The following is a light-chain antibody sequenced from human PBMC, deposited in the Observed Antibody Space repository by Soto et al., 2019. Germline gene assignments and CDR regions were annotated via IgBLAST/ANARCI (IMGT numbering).Light chain of an antibody. CDR3: SSYTSSSTLEV. CDR2: DVS. Sequence: QLVLTQPASVSGSPGQSITIPCTGTSSDIGGHNYVSWYQQHPGKAPKLMIYDVSNRPSGVSNRFSGSKSGNTASLTISGLQAEDEADYYCSSYTSSSTLEVFGTGTKVTVL. V-gene: IGLV2-14*03. J-gene: IGLJ1*01. CDR1: SSDIGGHNY.